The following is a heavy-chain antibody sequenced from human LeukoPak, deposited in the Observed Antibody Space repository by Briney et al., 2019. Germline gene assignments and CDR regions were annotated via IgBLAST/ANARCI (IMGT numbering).Heavy chain of an antibody. CDR1: GFTFSSYD. CDR3: ARGAVKGTTPLFDS. V-gene: IGHV3-13*01. Sequence: GGSLRLSCAASGFTFSSYDMHWVRQPTGKGLEWVSDIGTAGDTYYPGSVRGRFTISRENAKNSLYLQMNSLRAGDTAVYYCARGAVKGTTPLFDSWGQGTLVTVSS. J-gene: IGHJ4*02. CDR2: IGTAGDT. D-gene: IGHD1-7*01.